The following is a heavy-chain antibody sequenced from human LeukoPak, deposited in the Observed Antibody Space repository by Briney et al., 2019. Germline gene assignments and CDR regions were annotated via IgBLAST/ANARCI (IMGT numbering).Heavy chain of an antibody. CDR2: FSPGDGET. Sequence: ASVKVSCKVSGYTLTELSMHWVRQAPGKGLEWVGGFSPGDGETIYAQRFQGRVTMTEATSTDTAYMVLRSLTYEDTAVYYCATRLGEFSSRDAFNIWGQGTMVTVSS. CDR1: GYTLTELS. V-gene: IGHV1-24*01. CDR3: ATRLGEFSSRDAFNI. J-gene: IGHJ3*02. D-gene: IGHD3-16*02.